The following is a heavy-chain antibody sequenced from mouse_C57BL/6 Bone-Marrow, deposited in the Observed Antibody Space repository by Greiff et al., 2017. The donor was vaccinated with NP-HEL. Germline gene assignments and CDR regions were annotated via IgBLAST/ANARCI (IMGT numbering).Heavy chain of an antibody. CDR1: GYTFTSHW. D-gene: IGHD1-1*01. J-gene: IGHJ3*01. V-gene: IGHV1-56*01. CDR2: IFTGRGST. Sequence: QVQLQQSGPELVRPGASVKISCKAPGYTFTSHWMQWVRQRPGQGLEWIGEIFTGRGSTYYTEKFKGKATLTVDTSSSTAYMQLSSLTSEDSAVYFCARDYGSSYAFAYWGQGTLVTVSA. CDR3: ARDYGSSYAFAY.